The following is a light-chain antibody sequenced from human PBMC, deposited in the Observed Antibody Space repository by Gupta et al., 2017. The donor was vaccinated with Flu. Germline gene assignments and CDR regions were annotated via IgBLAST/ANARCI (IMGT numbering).Light chain of an antibody. V-gene: IGKV1-39*01. CDR2: AAS. CDR1: QSISSY. CDR3: QQSYSTPHT. Sequence: DIQMTQSPSSLSASVGDRVTITCRASQSISSYLNWYQQKPGKSPKLPIYAASSLQSGVPSRFSGSGFGTDFTLTISSLQPEDFATYYCQQSYSTPHTFGGGTQVEIK. J-gene: IGKJ4*01.